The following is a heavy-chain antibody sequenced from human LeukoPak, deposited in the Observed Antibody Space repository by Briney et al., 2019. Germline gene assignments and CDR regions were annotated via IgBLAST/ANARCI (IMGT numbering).Heavy chain of an antibody. J-gene: IGHJ4*02. D-gene: IGHD1-26*01. Sequence: SETLSLTCTVSGGSISSYYWSWIRQPPGKGLEWIGYIYYSGSTNYSPSLKSRVTISVDTSKNQFSLKLSSVTAADTAVYYCARARVGATWYFDYWGQGTLVTVSS. V-gene: IGHV4-59*01. CDR2: IYYSGST. CDR1: GGSISSYY. CDR3: ARARVGATWYFDY.